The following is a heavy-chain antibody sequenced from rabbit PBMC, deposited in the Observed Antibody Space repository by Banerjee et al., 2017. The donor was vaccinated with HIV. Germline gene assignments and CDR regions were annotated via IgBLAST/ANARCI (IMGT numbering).Heavy chain of an antibody. CDR2: IYAGDSGHI. Sequence: QEQLVGSGGGLVQPEGSLTPPCKASGIDFSSYSYRCWVRQAPGKGLEWIACIYAGDSGHIYYANWAKGRFTISKTSSTTVTLQMTSLTAADTATYFCARGDAGTTYYPYYFDLWGPGTLVTVS. J-gene: IGHJ4*01. CDR3: ARGDAGTTYYPYYFDL. V-gene: IGHV1S45*01. CDR1: GIDFSSYSY. D-gene: IGHD8-1*01.